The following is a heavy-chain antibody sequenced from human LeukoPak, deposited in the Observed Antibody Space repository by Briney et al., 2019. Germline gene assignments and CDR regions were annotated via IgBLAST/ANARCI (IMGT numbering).Heavy chain of an antibody. V-gene: IGHV3-7*01. CDR3: ARGGAAADY. Sequence: GGSLRLSCAASGFTFSSYAMSWVRQAPGKGLEWVANINQEGYEKHYVDSVKGRFTISRDNAKNSLYLQMNSLRAEDTAVYYCARGGAAADYWGQGTLVTVSS. J-gene: IGHJ4*02. CDR2: INQEGYEK. D-gene: IGHD6-13*01. CDR1: GFTFSSYA.